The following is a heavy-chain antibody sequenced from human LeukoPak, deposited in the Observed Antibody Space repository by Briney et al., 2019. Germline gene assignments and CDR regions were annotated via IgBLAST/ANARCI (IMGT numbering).Heavy chain of an antibody. CDR2: INHSGST. CDR3: ARGYYFDY. CDR1: GGSFSGYY. J-gene: IGHJ4*02. Sequence: SETLSLTCAVYGGSFSGYYWSWIRRPPGKGLEWIGEINHSGSTNYNPSLKSRVTISVDTSKNQFSLKLSSVTAADTAVYYCARGYYFDYWGQGTLVTVSS. V-gene: IGHV4-34*01.